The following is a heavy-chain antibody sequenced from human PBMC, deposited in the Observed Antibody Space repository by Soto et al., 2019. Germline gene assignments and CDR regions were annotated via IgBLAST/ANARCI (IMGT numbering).Heavy chain of an antibody. Sequence: SETLSLTCAVYGGSFSDYYWSWIRQPPGKGLEWIGRIYTSGSTNYNPSLKSRVTMSVDTSKNQFSLKLSSVTAADTAVYYCVREGYSSGWYRPTAHYYYYGMDVWGQGTTVTVAS. D-gene: IGHD6-19*01. CDR1: GGSFSDYY. V-gene: IGHV4-59*10. CDR2: IYTSGST. J-gene: IGHJ6*02. CDR3: VREGYSSGWYRPTAHYYYYGMDV.